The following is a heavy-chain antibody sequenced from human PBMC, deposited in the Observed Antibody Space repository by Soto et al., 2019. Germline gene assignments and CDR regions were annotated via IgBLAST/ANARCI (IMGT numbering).Heavy chain of an antibody. CDR1: GYTFTGYY. J-gene: IGHJ4*02. V-gene: IGHV1-2*04. CDR3: ARESYCSSTSCYAFDY. D-gene: IGHD2-2*01. CDR2: INPNSGGT. Sequence: QVQLVQSGAEVKKPGASVKVSCKASGYTFTGYYMHWVRQAPGQGLEWMGWINPNSGGTNFAQKFQGWVTMTRDTSISPAYMELSRLRSDDTAVYYCARESYCSSTSCYAFDYWGQGTLVTVSS.